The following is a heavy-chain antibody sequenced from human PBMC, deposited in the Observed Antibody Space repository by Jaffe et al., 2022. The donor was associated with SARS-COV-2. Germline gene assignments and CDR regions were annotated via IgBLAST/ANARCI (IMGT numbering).Heavy chain of an antibody. CDR2: IYYSGST. J-gene: IGHJ3*02. V-gene: IGHV4-39*01. Sequence: QLQLQESGPGLVKPSETLSLTCTVSGGSISSSSYYWGWIRQPPGKGLEWIGSIYYSGSTYYNPSLKSRVTISVDTSKNQFSLKLSSVTAADTAVYYCARLLISDVAFDIWGQGTMVTVSS. CDR1: GGSISSSSYY. D-gene: IGHD2-8*01. CDR3: ARLLISDVAFDI.